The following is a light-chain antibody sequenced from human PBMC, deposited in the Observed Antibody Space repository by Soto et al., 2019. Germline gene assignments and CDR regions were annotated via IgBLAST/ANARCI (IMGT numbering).Light chain of an antibody. V-gene: IGLV2-23*01. CDR2: EGS. CDR3: CSYAGSSTYV. CDR1: SSDFGSYNL. Sequence: QSALTQPASVSGSPGQSITISCTGTSSDFGSYNLVSWYQQHPGKAPKLMIYEGSKRPSGVSNRFSGSKSGNTASLTISGLQAEDEADYYCCSYAGSSTYVFGTGTKVTV. J-gene: IGLJ1*01.